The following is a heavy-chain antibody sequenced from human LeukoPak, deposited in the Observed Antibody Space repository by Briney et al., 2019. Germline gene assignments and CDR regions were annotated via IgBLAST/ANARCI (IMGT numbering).Heavy chain of an antibody. CDR1: GGTFSSYA. CDR2: IIPILGIA. J-gene: IGHJ4*02. CDR3: ARDLGDSSGYYYVGLGY. D-gene: IGHD3-22*01. V-gene: IGHV1-69*04. Sequence: SVKVSCKASGGTFSSYAISWVRQAPGQGLEWMGRIIPILGIANYAQKLQGRVTITADKSTSTAYMELSSLRSEDTAVYYCARDLGDSSGYYYVGLGYWGQGTLVTVSS.